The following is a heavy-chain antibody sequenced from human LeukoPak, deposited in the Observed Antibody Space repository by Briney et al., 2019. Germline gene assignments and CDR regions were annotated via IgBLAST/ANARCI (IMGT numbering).Heavy chain of an antibody. Sequence: GASVKVSCKASGYTFTSYGISWVRQAPGQWLEWMGWISAYNVTTTYAQKLLGRVTMTTDTSTSTAYMELRSLRSDDTAVYYCARGHSGYYYPNDYWGQGTLVTVSS. V-gene: IGHV1-18*01. CDR2: ISAYNVTT. D-gene: IGHD3-22*01. J-gene: IGHJ4*02. CDR3: ARGHSGYYYPNDY. CDR1: GYTFTSYG.